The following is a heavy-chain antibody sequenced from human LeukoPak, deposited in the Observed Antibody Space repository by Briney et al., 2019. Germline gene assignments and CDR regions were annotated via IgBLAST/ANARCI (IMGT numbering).Heavy chain of an antibody. Sequence: PSETLSLTCAVYGGSFSGYYWSWIRQPPGKGLEWIGSTYYSGSTYYNPSLKSRVTISVDTSKNQFSLKLSSVTAADTAVYYCARVPIAVMEYWGQGTLVTVSS. D-gene: IGHD2-2*01. J-gene: IGHJ4*02. CDR3: ARVPIAVMEY. V-gene: IGHV4-34*01. CDR2: TYYSGST. CDR1: GGSFSGYY.